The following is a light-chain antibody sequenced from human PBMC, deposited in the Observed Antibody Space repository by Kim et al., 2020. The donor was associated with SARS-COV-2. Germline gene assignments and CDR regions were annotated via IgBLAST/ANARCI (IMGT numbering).Light chain of an antibody. Sequence: ASVGDRVTITCRASQDISSYLAWYQQKPGKAPKLLIYAASTLQSGVPSRFSGSRSGTQFTLTISSLQPEDSATYYCQQVNSYPITFGGGTKVDIK. J-gene: IGKJ4*01. CDR2: AAS. CDR1: QDISSY. V-gene: IGKV1-9*01. CDR3: QQVNSYPIT.